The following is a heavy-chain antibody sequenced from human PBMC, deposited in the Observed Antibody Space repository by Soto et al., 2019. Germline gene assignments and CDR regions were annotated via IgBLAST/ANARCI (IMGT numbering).Heavy chain of an antibody. Sequence: SETLSLTCTVSGGSISSSSYYWGWIRQPPGRGLEWIGSIYYSGSTYYNPSLKSRVTISVDTSKNQFSLKLSSVTAADTAVYYCASHTYYYDSSGYPDYWGQGTLVTVSS. J-gene: IGHJ4*02. CDR3: ASHTYYYDSSGYPDY. CDR1: GGSISSSSYY. V-gene: IGHV4-39*01. CDR2: IYYSGST. D-gene: IGHD3-22*01.